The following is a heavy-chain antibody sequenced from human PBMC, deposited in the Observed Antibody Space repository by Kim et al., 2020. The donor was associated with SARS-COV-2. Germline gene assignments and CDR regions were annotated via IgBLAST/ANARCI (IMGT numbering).Heavy chain of an antibody. J-gene: IGHJ6*02. CDR3: ARATRDYYGMDV. CDR1: GFTFSNSG. Sequence: GGSLRLSCAASGFTFSNSGMHWVRQAPGKGLEWVAGIWYNGGNKDYGDSVKGRFTISRDNSKNTMYLQMNSQRAEDTAVYYCARATRDYYGMDVWGQGTTVTVSS. V-gene: IGHV3-33*01. CDR2: IWYNGGNK.